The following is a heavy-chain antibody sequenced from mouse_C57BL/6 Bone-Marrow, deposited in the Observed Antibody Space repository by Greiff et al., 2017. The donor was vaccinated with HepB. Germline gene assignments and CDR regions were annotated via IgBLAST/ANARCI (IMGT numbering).Heavy chain of an antibody. J-gene: IGHJ4*01. Sequence: EVQVVESGGGLVQPKGSLKLSCAASGFSFNTYAMNWVRQAPGKGLEWVARIRSKSNNYATYYADSVKDRFTISRDDSESMLYLQMNNLKTEDTAMYYCVRRGGNYYAMDYWGQGTSVTVSS. V-gene: IGHV10-1*01. CDR3: VRRGGNYYAMDY. CDR2: IRSKSNNYAT. CDR1: GFSFNTYA.